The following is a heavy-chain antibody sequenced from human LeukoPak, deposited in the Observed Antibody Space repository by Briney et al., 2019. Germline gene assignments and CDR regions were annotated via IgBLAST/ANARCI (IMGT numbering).Heavy chain of an antibody. Sequence: PSETLSLTCTVSGGSISSYYWSWIRQPPGKGLEWIGYIYYSGSTNYNPSLKSRVTISADTSKNQFSLKLSSVTAADTAVYYCARDSYIVGAFDIWGQGTMVTVSS. CDR3: ARDSYIVGAFDI. CDR2: IYYSGST. J-gene: IGHJ3*02. V-gene: IGHV4-59*01. CDR1: GGSISSYY. D-gene: IGHD3-16*02.